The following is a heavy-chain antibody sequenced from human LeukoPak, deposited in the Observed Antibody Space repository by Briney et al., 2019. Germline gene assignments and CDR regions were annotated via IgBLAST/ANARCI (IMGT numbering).Heavy chain of an antibody. D-gene: IGHD2-21*01. CDR2: INPNSGGT. J-gene: IGHJ4*02. Sequence: ASVKVSCKASGYTFTGYYMHWVRQAPGQGLEWMGWINPNSGGTNYGQKFQGRVTMTRDTSISTAYMELSRLKSDDTAVYYCARGAYCGGDCYQGDYFDYWGQGTLVTVS. CDR3: ARGAYCGGDCYQGDYFDY. CDR1: GYTFTGYY. V-gene: IGHV1-2*02.